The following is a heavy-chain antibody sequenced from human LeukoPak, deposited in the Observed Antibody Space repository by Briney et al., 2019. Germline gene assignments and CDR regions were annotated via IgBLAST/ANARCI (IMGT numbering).Heavy chain of an antibody. CDR3: ARGGVMTTVTIDAFDI. CDR2: IYYSGST. J-gene: IGHJ3*02. D-gene: IGHD4-17*01. Sequence: SETLSLTCTVSGGSISSSSYYWGWIRQPPGKGLEWIGSIYYSGSTYYNPSLKSRVTISVDTSKNQFSLKLSSVTAADTAVYYCARGGVMTTVTIDAFDIWGQGTMVTVSS. CDR1: GGSISSSSYY. V-gene: IGHV4-39*07.